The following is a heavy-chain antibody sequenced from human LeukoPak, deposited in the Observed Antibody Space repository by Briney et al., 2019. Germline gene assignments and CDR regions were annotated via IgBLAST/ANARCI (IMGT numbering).Heavy chain of an antibody. CDR2: IKQDGSEK. V-gene: IGHV3-7*01. Sequence: GGSLRLSCAASGFTFSTYWMSWVRQAPGKGLEWVANIKQDGSEKFYVDSVEGRFTISRDNAKNSLYLQMNSLRAEDTAVYYCARVGQCTSTSCYTGQHLGFDCWGQGALVAVSS. D-gene: IGHD2-2*02. CDR3: ARVGQCTSTSCYTGQHLGFDC. J-gene: IGHJ4*02. CDR1: GFTFSTYW.